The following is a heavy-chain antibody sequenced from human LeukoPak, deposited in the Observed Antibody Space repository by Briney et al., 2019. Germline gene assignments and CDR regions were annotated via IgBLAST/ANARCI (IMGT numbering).Heavy chain of an antibody. J-gene: IGHJ4*02. CDR3: AKVRREYFDY. D-gene: IGHD1-1*01. V-gene: IGHV3-9*01. CDR1: GFTFDDYA. CDR2: ISWNSGSI. Sequence: GGSLRLSCAASGFTFDDYAMPWVRQAPGKGLEWVSGISWNSGSIGYADSVKGRFTISRDNAKNSLYLQMNSLRAEDTALYYCAKVRREYFDYWGQGTLVTVSS.